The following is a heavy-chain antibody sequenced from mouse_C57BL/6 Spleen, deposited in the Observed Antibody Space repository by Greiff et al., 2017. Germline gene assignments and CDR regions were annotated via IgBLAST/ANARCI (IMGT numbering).Heavy chain of an antibody. D-gene: IGHD1-1*01. CDR3: ARGGYYGSSDYYAMDV. J-gene: IGHJ4*01. V-gene: IGHV3-6*01. CDR1: GYSITSGYY. CDR2: ISYVGSN. Sequence: EVQLVESGPGLVKPSQSLSLTCSVTGYSITSGYYWTWIRQFPGNKLEWMGYISYVGSNYSNPSLTNRIFFTRDTSKNQFFLKLNSVTTEDTATYYCARGGYYGSSDYYAMDVWGQGTSVTVSS.